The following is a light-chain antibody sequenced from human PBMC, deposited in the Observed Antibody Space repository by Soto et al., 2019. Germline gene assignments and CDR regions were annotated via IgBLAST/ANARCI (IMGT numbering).Light chain of an antibody. V-gene: IGKV3-15*01. CDR3: QQYNNWPRT. J-gene: IGKJ1*01. Sequence: IGMTKSPATVSVSPGERATLSCRASQSVSSNLAWYQQKPGQAPRLLIYGASTRATGIPARFSGSGSGTEFTLTISSLQSEDFAVYYCQQYNNWPRTFGQGTKV. CDR2: GAS. CDR1: QSVSSN.